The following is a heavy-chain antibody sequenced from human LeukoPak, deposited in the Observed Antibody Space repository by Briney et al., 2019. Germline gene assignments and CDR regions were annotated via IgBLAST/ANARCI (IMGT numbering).Heavy chain of an antibody. CDR2: IIPILGIA. J-gene: IGHJ4*02. CDR3: ARTGERGYYFDY. Sequence: ASVKVSRKASGGTFSSYVISWVRQAPRQGLEWMGSIIPILGIANYAQKHQGRVTITADKSTSTAYMELSSLRSEDTAVYYCARTGERGYYFDYWGQGTLVTVSS. D-gene: IGHD2-21*01. V-gene: IGHV1-69*04. CDR1: GGTFSSYV.